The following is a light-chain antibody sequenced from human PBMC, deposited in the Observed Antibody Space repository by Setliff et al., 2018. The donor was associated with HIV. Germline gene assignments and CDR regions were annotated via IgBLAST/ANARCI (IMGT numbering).Light chain of an antibody. CDR2: ETS. J-gene: IGKJ5*01. Sequence: IVLTQSPATLSLSPGERATLSCGASQSVNSKYLAWYQEKPGLAPRLLIYETSSRATGIPDRFSGSGSGTDFTLTISRLEPEDFAVYYCQLYGSSPLITFGQGTRLEIK. CDR3: QLYGSSPLIT. V-gene: IGKV3D-20*01. CDR1: QSVNSKY.